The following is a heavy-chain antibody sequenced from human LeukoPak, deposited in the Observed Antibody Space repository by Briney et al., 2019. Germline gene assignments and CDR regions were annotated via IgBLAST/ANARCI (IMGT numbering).Heavy chain of an antibody. CDR3: ARDRGYYFDY. Sequence: GRSLRLSCAASGFTFSSYAMHWVRQAPGKGLEWVAVISYDGSNKYYADSVKGRFTISRDNPKDTLYLQMNSLRAEDTAVYYCARDRGYYFDYWGQGTLVTVSS. D-gene: IGHD3-10*01. CDR2: ISYDGSNK. V-gene: IGHV3-30-3*01. J-gene: IGHJ4*02. CDR1: GFTFSSYA.